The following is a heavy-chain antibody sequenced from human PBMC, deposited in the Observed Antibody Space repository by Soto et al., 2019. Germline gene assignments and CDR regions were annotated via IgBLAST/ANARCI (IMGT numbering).Heavy chain of an antibody. V-gene: IGHV3-23*01. J-gene: IGHJ5*02. Sequence: PGGSLRLSCAASGFTFSSYAMFWVRQAPGKGLEWVSSIGGNAGSTFYADSVKGRLTISRDNSRNKLYLQMNNLRAEDTAAFYCAKKVVPVTGSDWFDTWGKGTLVTVSS. CDR2: IGGNAGST. CDR1: GFTFSSYA. D-gene: IGHD4-4*01. CDR3: AKKVVPVTGSDWFDT.